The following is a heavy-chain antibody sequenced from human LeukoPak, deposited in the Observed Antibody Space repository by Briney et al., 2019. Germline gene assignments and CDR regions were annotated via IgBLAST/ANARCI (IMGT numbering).Heavy chain of an antibody. Sequence: GSLRLSCAASGFTFSSYAMHWVRQAPGKGLEWVAVISYDGSNKYYADSVKGRFTISRDNSKNTLYLQMNSLRAEDTAVYYCVRDPTTLYCFDYWGQGTLVTVSS. CDR2: ISYDGSNK. D-gene: IGHD1-1*01. CDR1: GFTFSSYA. J-gene: IGHJ4*02. CDR3: VRDPTTLYCFDY. V-gene: IGHV3-30-3*01.